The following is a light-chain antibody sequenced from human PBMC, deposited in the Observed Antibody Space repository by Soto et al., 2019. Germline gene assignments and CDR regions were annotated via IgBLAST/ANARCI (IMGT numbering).Light chain of an antibody. V-gene: IGKV3-15*01. CDR3: QQYNNWPPGRT. Sequence: EIVMTQSPATLSVSPGERATLSCRASQSVSSNLAWYQQKPGQAPRLLIYGASTRATGIPARVSGSGSGTEFTLTISSLQSEAFAVYYCQQYNNWPPGRTFGQGTKV. CDR1: QSVSSN. CDR2: GAS. J-gene: IGKJ1*01.